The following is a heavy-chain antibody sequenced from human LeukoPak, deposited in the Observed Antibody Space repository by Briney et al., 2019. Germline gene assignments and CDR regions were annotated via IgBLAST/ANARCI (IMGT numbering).Heavy chain of an antibody. CDR1: GGSISSGGYS. Sequence: SETLSLTCAVSGGSISSGGYSWSWIRQPPGKGLEWIGYIYRSGSTYYNPSLKSRVTISVDRSKNQFSLKLSSVTAADTAVYYCARDGSIRGYYYGMDVWGQGTTVTVSS. J-gene: IGHJ6*02. D-gene: IGHD1-26*01. CDR3: ARDGSIRGYYYGMDV. V-gene: IGHV4-30-2*01. CDR2: IYRSGST.